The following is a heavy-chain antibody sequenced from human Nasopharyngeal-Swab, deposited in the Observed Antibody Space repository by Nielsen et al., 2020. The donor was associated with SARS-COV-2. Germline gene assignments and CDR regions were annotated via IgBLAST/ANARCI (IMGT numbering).Heavy chain of an antibody. CDR2: INPNSGGT. D-gene: IGHD3-3*01. Sequence: ASVKVSCKASGYTFTGYYMHWVRQAPGQGLEWMGWINPNSGGTNYAQKFQGWVTMTRDTSISTAYMELSRLRSDDTAVYYCARGPYYDFWSGYSSYYYMDVWGKGTMVTVSS. J-gene: IGHJ6*03. V-gene: IGHV1-2*04. CDR1: GYTFTGYY. CDR3: ARGPYYDFWSGYSSYYYMDV.